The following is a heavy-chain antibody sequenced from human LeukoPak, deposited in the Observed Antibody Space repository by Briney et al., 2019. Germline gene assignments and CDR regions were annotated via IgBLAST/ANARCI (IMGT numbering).Heavy chain of an antibody. CDR3: AKANCGSECFYIMDV. V-gene: IGHV3-23*01. J-gene: IGHJ6*02. D-gene: IGHD3-16*01. CDR1: GFTSSNFA. Sequence: GGSLRLSCAAYGFTSSNFAMNWVRQAPGKGLECVSSISGSTGRTYYADSVKGRFAISRDDSKNTVYLEMNNLGAEDTALYFCAKANCGSECFYIMDVWGQGTMVTVSS. CDR2: ISGSTGRT.